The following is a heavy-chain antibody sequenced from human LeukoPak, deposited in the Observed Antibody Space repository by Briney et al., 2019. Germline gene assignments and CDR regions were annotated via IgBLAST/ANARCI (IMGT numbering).Heavy chain of an antibody. Sequence: GGSLRLSCAASGFTFSSYAMSWVRQAPGKGLEWVSVISGSGGNTYYADSVKGRFTISRDNSKSTLYLQMSSLRAEDTAVYYCAKVGLANYGDYWGQGTLVTVSS. CDR2: ISGSGGNT. V-gene: IGHV3-23*01. CDR1: GFTFSSYA. CDR3: AKVGLANYGDY. J-gene: IGHJ4*02.